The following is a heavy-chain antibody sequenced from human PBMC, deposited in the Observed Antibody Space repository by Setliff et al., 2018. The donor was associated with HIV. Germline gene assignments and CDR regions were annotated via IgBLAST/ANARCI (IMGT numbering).Heavy chain of an antibody. V-gene: IGHV3-48*01. D-gene: IGHD5-12*01. CDR3: ARDEDGYNHFDF. J-gene: IGHJ4*02. CDR1: GFTFSDCS. CDR2: ITSTGSTI. Sequence: GSLRLSCAASGFTFSDCSMNWVRQAPGKGLEWISYITSTGSTIFYADSVKGRFTISRDNDKNSVHLQMNSLRVEDTAVYYCARDEDGYNHFDFWGQGTLVTVSS.